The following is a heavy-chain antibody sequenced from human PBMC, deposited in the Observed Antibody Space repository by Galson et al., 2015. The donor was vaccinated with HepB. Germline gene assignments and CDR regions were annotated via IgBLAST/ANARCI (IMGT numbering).Heavy chain of an antibody. CDR2: IKQDGSEK. D-gene: IGHD1-26*01. J-gene: IGHJ4*02. V-gene: IGHV3-7*01. Sequence: SLRLSCAASGFTFSSYWMSWVRQAPGKGLEWVANIKQDGSEKYYVDSVKGRFTISRDNAENSLYLQMNSLRAEDTAVYYCARSQSFGAASGAIFDYWGQGTLVTVSS. CDR1: GFTFSSYW. CDR3: ARSQSFGAASGAIFDY.